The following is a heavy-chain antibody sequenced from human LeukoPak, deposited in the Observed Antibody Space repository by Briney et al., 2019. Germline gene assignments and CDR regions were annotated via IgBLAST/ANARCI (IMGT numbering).Heavy chain of an antibody. V-gene: IGHV1-46*01. CDR1: GYTFTSYY. J-gene: IGHJ4*02. D-gene: IGHD2-2*01. Sequence: ASVKVSCKASGYTFTSYYMHWVRQAPGQGLEWMGKINPSGGSTNYAQKFQGRVTITADESTSTAYMELISLRSEDTAVYYCASAIVSSSYCSNTSCSGPFDYWRQGTLVTVSS. CDR2: INPSGGST. CDR3: ASAIVSSSYCSNTSCSGPFDY.